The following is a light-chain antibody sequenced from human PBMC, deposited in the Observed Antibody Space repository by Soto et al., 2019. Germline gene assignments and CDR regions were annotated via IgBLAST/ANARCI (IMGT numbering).Light chain of an antibody. J-gene: IGKJ1*01. V-gene: IGKV1-5*03. CDR3: QQYSGYPWT. Sequence: DIQMTQSPSSLSASVGDRVTITCRAGQSINSWLAWYQQKPGKAPNLLIYKASTLESGVPSRFSGSGSGTAYTLTISSLQPDDFATYYCQQYSGYPWTFGQGTKVEIK. CDR2: KAS. CDR1: QSINSW.